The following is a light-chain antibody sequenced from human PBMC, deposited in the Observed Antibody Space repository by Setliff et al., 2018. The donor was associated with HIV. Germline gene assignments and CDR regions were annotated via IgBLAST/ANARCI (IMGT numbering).Light chain of an antibody. CDR1: SSNIGRSA. CDR2: STN. V-gene: IGLV1-44*01. CDR3: AAWDDSLNGHGV. Sequence: QSVLTQPPSASGTPGQRVTISCSGSSSNIGRSAVTWYQQLPGAAPRLLIYSTNQRPAGVPARFSGSKSGTSASLAISGLQSEDEADYYCAAWDDSLNGHGVFGGGTKVTVL. J-gene: IGLJ2*01.